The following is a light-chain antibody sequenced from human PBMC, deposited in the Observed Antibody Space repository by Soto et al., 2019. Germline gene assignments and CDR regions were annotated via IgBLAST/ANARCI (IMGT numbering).Light chain of an antibody. J-gene: IGLJ2*01. V-gene: IGLV1-36*01. Sequence: QAVVTQPPSVSEAPRQRVTISCSGGSSNIGNNAVNWYQQLPGKAPKLLIYYDDLLPSGVSDRFSGSKSGTSASLAISGLQSEDEADYYCAAWDDSLNAVVFGGGTKLTVL. CDR1: SSNIGNNA. CDR2: YDD. CDR3: AAWDDSLNAVV.